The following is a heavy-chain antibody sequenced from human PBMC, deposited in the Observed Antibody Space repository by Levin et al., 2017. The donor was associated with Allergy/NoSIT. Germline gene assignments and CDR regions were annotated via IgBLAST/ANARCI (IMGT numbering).Heavy chain of an antibody. CDR3: ARHLQSSGWYGDI. Sequence: SQTLSLTCTVSGGSISSSSYYWGWIRQPPGKGLEWIGSIYYSGSTYYNPSLKSRVTISVDTSKNQFSLKLSSVTAADTAVYYCARHLQSSGWYGDIWGQGTMVTVSS. V-gene: IGHV4-39*01. D-gene: IGHD6-19*01. CDR1: GGSISSSSYY. J-gene: IGHJ3*02. CDR2: IYYSGST.